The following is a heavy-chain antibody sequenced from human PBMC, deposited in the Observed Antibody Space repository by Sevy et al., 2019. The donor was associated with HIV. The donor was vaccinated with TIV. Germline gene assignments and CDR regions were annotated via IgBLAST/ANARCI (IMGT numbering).Heavy chain of an antibody. CDR2: IYYSGST. D-gene: IGHD6-19*01. J-gene: IGHJ6*02. CDR3: ERSDSSGWYNTYYYYGMDV. CDR1: GGSISSYY. V-gene: IGHV4-59*01. Sequence: SETLSLTCTVSGGSISSYYWSWIRQPPGKGLEWIGYIYYSGSTNYNPSLKSRVTISVDTSKNQFSLKLSSVTAADTAVNYCERSDSSGWYNTYYYYGMDVWGQGTTVTVSS.